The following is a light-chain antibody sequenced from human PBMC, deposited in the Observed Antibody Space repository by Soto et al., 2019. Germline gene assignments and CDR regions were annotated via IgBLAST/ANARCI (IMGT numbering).Light chain of an antibody. V-gene: IGLV1-40*01. CDR3: QSYDSSLSGVV. Sequence: QPVLTQPPSVSGAPGQRVTISCTGSSSNIGANYDVHWYQQLPGTAPKLLIYGNRFRPSGVPDRFSGSKSGTSASLAIAGLQAEDEADYYCQSYDSSLSGVVFGGGTKLTVL. CDR2: GNR. CDR1: SSNIGANYD. J-gene: IGLJ2*01.